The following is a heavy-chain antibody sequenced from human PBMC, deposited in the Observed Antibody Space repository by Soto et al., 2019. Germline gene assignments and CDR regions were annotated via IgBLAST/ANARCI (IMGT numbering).Heavy chain of an antibody. CDR3: ARGQRFSDWFDP. V-gene: IGHV4-4*02. Sequence: PSETVSLTCDVSGASIKSDTWWTWVRQSPGKGLEWIGEIYHNGRAFDNPSLKGRVTISIDKSNNQFSLNLTSVTAADTAAYYCARGQRFSDWFDPWGQGTLVTVSS. J-gene: IGHJ5*02. CDR2: IYHNGRA. CDR1: GASIKSDTW. D-gene: IGHD3-3*01.